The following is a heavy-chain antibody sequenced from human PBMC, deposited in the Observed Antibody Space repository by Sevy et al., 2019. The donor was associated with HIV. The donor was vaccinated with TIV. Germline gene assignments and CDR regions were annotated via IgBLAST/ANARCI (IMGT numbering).Heavy chain of an antibody. CDR3: KRNGGAFDNGFDP. CDR1: GFTFSSYD. V-gene: IGHV3-48*03. CDR2: ISSGGSSI. D-gene: IGHD2-8*01. J-gene: IGHJ5*02. Sequence: GGSLRLSCTASGFTFSSYDMNWVRQAPGKGLEWVSKISSGGSSIYYADSVKGRFTISRDNAKNSLNLQMNSLRAEDTAVYYCKRNGGAFDNGFDPWGQGTLVTVSS.